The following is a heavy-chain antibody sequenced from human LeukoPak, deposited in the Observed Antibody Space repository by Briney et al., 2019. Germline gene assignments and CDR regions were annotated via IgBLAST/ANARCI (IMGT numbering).Heavy chain of an antibody. CDR2: ICPDGTVT. CDR3: VRDFRSADY. CDR1: GFTFSTYC. V-gene: IGHV3-74*01. J-gene: IGHJ4*02. Sequence: GGSLRLSCAASGFTFSTYCMHWVRQAPGKGPMWVSRICPDGTVTNYADSVRARFIISRDNARNTVYLQMNSLRVEDTAVYYCVRDFRSADYWGQGTLVTVSS.